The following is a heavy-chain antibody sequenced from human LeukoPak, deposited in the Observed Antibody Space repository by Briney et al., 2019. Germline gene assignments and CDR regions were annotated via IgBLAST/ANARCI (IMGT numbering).Heavy chain of an antibody. Sequence: GRSLRLSCAASGFTFSSYAMHWVRQAPGKGLEWVAVISYDGSNKYYADSVKGRFTISRDNSKNTLYLQINSLRAEDTAVYYCAREGMITFGGVIVIPNRPFDYWGQGTLVTVSS. D-gene: IGHD3-16*02. J-gene: IGHJ4*02. V-gene: IGHV3-30-3*01. CDR2: ISYDGSNK. CDR1: GFTFSSYA. CDR3: AREGMITFGGVIVIPNRPFDY.